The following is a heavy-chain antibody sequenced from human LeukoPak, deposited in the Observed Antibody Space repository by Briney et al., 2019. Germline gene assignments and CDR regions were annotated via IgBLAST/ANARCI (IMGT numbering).Heavy chain of an antibody. CDR2: ISSSGSTI. J-gene: IGHJ5*02. D-gene: IGHD3-22*01. CDR3: AKEGGYYSNWFDP. CDR1: GFTFSSYE. Sequence: PGGSLRLSCAASGFTFSSYEMNWVRQAPGKGLEWVSYISSSGSTIYYADSVKGRFTISRDNSKNTLYLQMNSLRAEDTAVYYCAKEGGYYSNWFDPWGQGTLVTVSS. V-gene: IGHV3-48*03.